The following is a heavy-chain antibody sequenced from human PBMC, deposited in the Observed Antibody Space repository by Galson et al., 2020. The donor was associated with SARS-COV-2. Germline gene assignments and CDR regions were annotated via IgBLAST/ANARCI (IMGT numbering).Heavy chain of an antibody. CDR1: GGSISSYY. Sequence: SETLSLTCTVSGGSISSYYWRWIRQPPGKGLEWIGYIYYSGSTNYNPSLKSRVTILVDTSKNQFSLKLSSVTAADTAVYYCARRAVGFSGFDYWGQGTLVTVSS. J-gene: IGHJ4*02. CDR3: ARRAVGFSGFDY. CDR2: IYYSGST. V-gene: IGHV4-59*08. D-gene: IGHD1-26*01.